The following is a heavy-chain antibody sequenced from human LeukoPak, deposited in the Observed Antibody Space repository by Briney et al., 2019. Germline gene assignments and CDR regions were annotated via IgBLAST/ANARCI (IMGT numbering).Heavy chain of an antibody. V-gene: IGHV1-18*01. CDR2: ISAYNGNT. D-gene: IGHD3-10*01. CDR3: ARDLGITMVRGVSGYYYYYGMDV. Sequence: GASVKVSCKASGYTFTSYGISWVRQAPGQGLEWMGWISAYNGNTNYAQKLQGRVTMTTDTSTSTAYMELRSLRSDDTAVYYCARDLGITMVRGVSGYYYYYGMDVWGQGTTVTVSS. CDR1: GYTFTSYG. J-gene: IGHJ6*02.